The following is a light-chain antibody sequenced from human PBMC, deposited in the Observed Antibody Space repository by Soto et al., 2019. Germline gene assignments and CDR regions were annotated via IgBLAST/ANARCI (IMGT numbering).Light chain of an antibody. Sequence: IQMTQSPSTLSASVGDRVTITCRASQSISSWLAWYQQKPGKAPKLLIYDASSLESGVPSWLSGSGSGTEFTLTISSMQPDDFATYYCQQYSSYWTFGQGTKVDIK. CDR2: DAS. J-gene: IGKJ1*01. CDR1: QSISSW. CDR3: QQYSSYWT. V-gene: IGKV1-5*01.